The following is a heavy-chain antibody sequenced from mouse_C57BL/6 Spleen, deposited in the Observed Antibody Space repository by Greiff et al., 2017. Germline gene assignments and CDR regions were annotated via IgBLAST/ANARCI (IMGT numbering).Heavy chain of an antibody. CDR3: AKGRYYGSSVGAMDD. J-gene: IGHJ4*01. CDR1: GFNIKNTY. D-gene: IGHD1-1*01. CDR2: IDPANGNT. Sequence: EVQLQQSVAELVRPGASVKLSCTASGFNIKNTYMHWVKQRPEQGLEWIGRIDPANGNTKYAPKFQGKATITADTSSNTAYLQLSSLTSEDTAIYYCAKGRYYGSSVGAMDDWGQGTSVTVSS. V-gene: IGHV14-3*01.